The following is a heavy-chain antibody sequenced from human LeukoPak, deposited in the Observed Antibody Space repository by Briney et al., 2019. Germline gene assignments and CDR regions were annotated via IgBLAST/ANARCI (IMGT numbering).Heavy chain of an antibody. CDR1: GGSIXXSSYY. V-gene: IGHV4-39*02. D-gene: IGHD3-22*01. J-gene: IGHJ4*02. CDR2: IYYSGST. CDR3: AKDSTLFKFGYDNSGHFDY. Sequence: GGSIXXSSYYWGWIRQPPGTGLEWIGSIYYSGSTYYNPSLKSQVTISVDTSKNQFSLKLSSVTAADTAVYYCAKDSTLFKFGYDNSGHFDYWGRGTLVTVSS.